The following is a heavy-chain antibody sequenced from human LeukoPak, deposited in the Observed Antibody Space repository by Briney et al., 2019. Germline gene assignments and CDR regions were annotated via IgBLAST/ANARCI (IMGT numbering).Heavy chain of an antibody. Sequence: SETLSLTCTVSGGSISTYYWSWIRQPAGKGLEWIGRIYTSGSTNYNPSLKSRVTMSVDTSKNQFSLKLSSVTAADTAVYYCASLGVYYDLGYWGQGTLVTVSS. D-gene: IGHD3-22*01. CDR1: GGSISTYY. V-gene: IGHV4-4*07. CDR2: IYTSGST. J-gene: IGHJ4*02. CDR3: ASLGVYYDLGY.